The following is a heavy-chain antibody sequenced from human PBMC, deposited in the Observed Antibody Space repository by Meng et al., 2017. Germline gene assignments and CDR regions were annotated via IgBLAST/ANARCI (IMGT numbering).Heavy chain of an antibody. V-gene: IGHV1-2*02. D-gene: IGHD2-15*01. CDR1: GYTFTGYC. CDR2: INPNSGGT. J-gene: IGHJ3*02. CDR3: ARVVPEYCSGGSCFGWPLGAFDI. Sequence: ASVKVSCKASGYTFTGYCMHWVRQAPGQGLEWMGWINPNSGGTNYAQKFQGRVTMTRDTSISTAYMELSRLRSDDTAVYYCARVVPEYCSGGSCFGWPLGAFDIWGQGTMVTVSS.